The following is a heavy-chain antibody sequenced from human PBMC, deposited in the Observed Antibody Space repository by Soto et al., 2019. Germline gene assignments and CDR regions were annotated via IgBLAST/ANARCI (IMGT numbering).Heavy chain of an antibody. CDR3: AVELTDMAGYGWFDP. CDR1: GGPSSGYY. Sequence: SVMLRVRVSVVGGPSSGYYGRWIRQTPGKGLEWIGYIYYSGSTNYNPSLKSRVTISVDTSKNQFSLKLSSVTAADKAVYYCAVELTDMAGYGWFDPWGQGTLVSVYS. J-gene: IGHJ5*02. V-gene: IGHV4-59*01. CDR2: IYYSGST. D-gene: IGHD5-18*01.